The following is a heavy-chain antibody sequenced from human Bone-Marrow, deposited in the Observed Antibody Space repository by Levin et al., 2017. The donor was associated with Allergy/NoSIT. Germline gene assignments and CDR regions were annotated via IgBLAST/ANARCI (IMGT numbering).Heavy chain of an antibody. CDR3: ARGLGGCSGGSCYSLGY. V-gene: IGHV4-34*01. CDR1: GGSFSGYY. CDR2: INHSGST. D-gene: IGHD2-15*01. Sequence: PSETLSLTCAVYGGSFSGYYWSWIRQPPGKGLEWIGEINHSGSTNYNPSLKSRVTISVDTSKNQFSLKLSSVTAADTAVYYCARGLGGCSGGSCYSLGYWGQGTLVTVSS. J-gene: IGHJ4*02.